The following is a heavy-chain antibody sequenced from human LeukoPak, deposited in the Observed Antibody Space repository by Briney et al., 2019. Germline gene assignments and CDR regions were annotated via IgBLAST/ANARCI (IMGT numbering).Heavy chain of an antibody. J-gene: IGHJ4*02. V-gene: IGHV3-33*01. CDR2: IWYDGNNK. Sequence: PGESLRLSCAASGFTFSSYGMHWVRQAPGKGLEWVAVIWYDGNNKYYADSVKGRFTISRDNSKNTLYLQMNSLRAEDTAVYYCARDPLAYCGGDCLGYFDYWGQGTLVTVSS. CDR3: ARDPLAYCGGDCLGYFDY. D-gene: IGHD2-21*01. CDR1: GFTFSSYG.